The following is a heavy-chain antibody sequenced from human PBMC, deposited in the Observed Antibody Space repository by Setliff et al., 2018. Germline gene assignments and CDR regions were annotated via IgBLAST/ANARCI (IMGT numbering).Heavy chain of an antibody. CDR2: IYYTGST. CDR1: IGPIRSYY. D-gene: IGHD2-8*02. Sequence: SETLSLTCTVSIGPIRSYYWSWIRESSGKGLEWIGYIYYTGSTNYNPSLKSRVTISVDTSKNQFSLKLSSVTAADTAVYYCARPLVASYYFDYWGQGTLVTVSS. V-gene: IGHV4-59*08. CDR3: ARPLVASYYFDY. J-gene: IGHJ4*02.